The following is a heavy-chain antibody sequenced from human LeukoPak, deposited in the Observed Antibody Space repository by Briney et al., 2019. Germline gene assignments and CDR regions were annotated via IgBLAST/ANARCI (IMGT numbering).Heavy chain of an antibody. D-gene: IGHD2-21*02. CDR3: ARDGDHIMPPFDY. V-gene: IGHV3-7*01. J-gene: IGHJ4*02. CDR2: IKQDGSET. CDR1: GCTFTRYW. Sequence: PGGSLRLSCAASGCTFTRYWMSWVRQAPGRGLEWVANIKQDGSETHYVDSVKGRFTISRDNARNLVYLQMNSLRDDDTAVYYCARDGDHIMPPFDYWGQGILVTVSS.